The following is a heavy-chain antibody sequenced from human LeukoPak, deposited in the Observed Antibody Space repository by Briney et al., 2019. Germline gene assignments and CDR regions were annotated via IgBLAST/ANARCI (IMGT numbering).Heavy chain of an antibody. CDR1: GFTFSSYE. Sequence: GGSLRLSCAASGFTFSSYEMNWVRQAPGKGLEWVSYISSSGSTIYYADSVKGRFTISRDNAKNSLYLQMNSLRAEDTALYYCAKDHYPFTPIGWFDPWGQGTLVTVSS. CDR3: AKDHYPFTPIGWFDP. V-gene: IGHV3-48*03. CDR2: ISSSGSTI. J-gene: IGHJ5*02. D-gene: IGHD2-21*02.